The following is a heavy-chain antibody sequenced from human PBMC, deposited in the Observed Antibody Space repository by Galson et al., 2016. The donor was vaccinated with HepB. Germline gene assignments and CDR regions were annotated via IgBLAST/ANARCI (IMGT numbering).Heavy chain of an antibody. J-gene: IGHJ4*02. Sequence: SLRLSCAASGFTLRSYAMSWVRQAPGKGLEWVSAISGSGGSTYYADSVKGRFTISRDNSKNTLYLQMNSLRAEDTAVYNCAKPGAAPYDFDYWGQGTLVTVSS. CDR2: ISGSGGST. V-gene: IGHV3-23*01. CDR3: AKPGAAPYDFDY. D-gene: IGHD3-10*01. CDR1: GFTLRSYA.